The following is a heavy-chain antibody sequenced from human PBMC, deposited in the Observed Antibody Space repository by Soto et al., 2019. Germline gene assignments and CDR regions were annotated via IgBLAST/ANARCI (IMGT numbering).Heavy chain of an antibody. V-gene: IGHV4-34*01. CDR2: INHSGST. J-gene: IGHJ4*02. CDR3: ARGRQWLLIDY. CDR1: GGSFSGYY. Sequence: QVQLQQWCAGLLKPSETLSLTCAVYGGSFSGYYWSWIRQPPGKGLEWIGEINHSGSTNYNPSLKSRVTISVDTSKNQFSLKLSSVTAADTAVYYCARGRQWLLIDYWGQGTLVTVSS. D-gene: IGHD6-19*01.